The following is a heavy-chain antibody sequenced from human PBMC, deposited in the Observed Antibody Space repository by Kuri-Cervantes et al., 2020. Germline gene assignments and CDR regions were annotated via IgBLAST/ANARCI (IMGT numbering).Heavy chain of an antibody. CDR1: GFTFSSYG. CDR2: IWYDGSSK. D-gene: IGHD3-10*01. V-gene: IGHV3-30*19. J-gene: IGHJ4*02. Sequence: LSLTCAASGFTFSSYGMHWVRQAPGKGLEWVAVIWYDGSSKYYADSVKGRFTISRDNSKNTLYLQMNALRVEDTAVYFCARDLVRGYLVGWGQGTLVTVSS. CDR3: ARDLVRGYLVG.